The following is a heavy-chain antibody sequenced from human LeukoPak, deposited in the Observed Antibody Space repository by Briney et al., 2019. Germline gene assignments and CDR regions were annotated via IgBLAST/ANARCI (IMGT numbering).Heavy chain of an antibody. J-gene: IGHJ4*02. CDR2: IYYSGST. V-gene: IGHV4-59*12. CDR3: ASRSCSGGSCYYFDY. D-gene: IGHD2-15*01. CDR1: GGSISSYY. Sequence: SETLSLTCTVSGGSISSYYWSWIRQPPGKGLEWIGYIYYSGSTYYNPSLKSRVTISVDTSKNQFSLKLSSVTAADTAVYYCASRSCSGGSCYYFDYWGQGTLVTVSS.